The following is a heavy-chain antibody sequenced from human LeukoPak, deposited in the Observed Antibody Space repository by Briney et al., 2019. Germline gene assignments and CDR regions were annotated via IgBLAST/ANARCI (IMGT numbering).Heavy chain of an antibody. J-gene: IGHJ6*02. D-gene: IGHD5-18*01. CDR3: ARAGGYSYGSPYYYYGMGV. V-gene: IGHV4-34*01. Sequence: SETLSLTCAVYGGSFSGYYWSWIRQPPGKGLEWIGEINHSGSTNYNPSLKSRVTISVDTSKNQFSLKLRSVTAADTAVYYCARAGGYSYGSPYYYYGMGVWGQGTTVTVSS. CDR1: GGSFSGYY. CDR2: INHSGST.